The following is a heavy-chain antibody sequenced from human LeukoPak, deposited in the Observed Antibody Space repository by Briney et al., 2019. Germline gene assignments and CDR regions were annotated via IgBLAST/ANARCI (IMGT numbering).Heavy chain of an antibody. V-gene: IGHV4-31*03. CDR3: ARTYYDILTGYSPFQH. CDR2: IYYSGST. Sequence: SETLSLTCTVSGGSISSGGYYWSWIRQHPGKGLEWIGYIYYSGSTYYNPSLKSRVTISVDTSKNQFSLKLSSVTAADKAVYYCARTYYDILTGYSPFQHWGQGTLVTVSS. CDR1: GGSISSGGYY. J-gene: IGHJ1*01. D-gene: IGHD3-9*01.